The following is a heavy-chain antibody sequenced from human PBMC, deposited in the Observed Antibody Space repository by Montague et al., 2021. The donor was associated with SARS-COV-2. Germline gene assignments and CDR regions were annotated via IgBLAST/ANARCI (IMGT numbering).Heavy chain of an antibody. J-gene: IGHJ4*02. CDR1: GDSVSSNSVA. CDR3: VRYSGWFYFDF. CDR2: TYYRSKWYS. V-gene: IGHV6-1*01. D-gene: IGHD6-19*01. Sequence: CAISGDSVSSNSVAWRWIRQSPSRGLEWLGRTYYRSKWYSDYAPSVGGRLTVNPDTSKNEFSLELNYVTPEDTIVYYCVRYSGWFYFDFWGQGTLVTVSS.